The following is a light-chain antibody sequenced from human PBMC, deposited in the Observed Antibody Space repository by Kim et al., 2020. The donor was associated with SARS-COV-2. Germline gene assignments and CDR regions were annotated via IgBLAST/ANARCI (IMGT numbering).Light chain of an antibody. CDR2: EVS. Sequence: GQSITTSCTGTSRGVSGYNYVSWYQQHAGKAPKRMIYEVSKRSSGVSHRFSGSKSGNTASLTISGLQAEDEADYYCSSYTSSSTLVFGGGTKLTVL. CDR3: SSYTSSSTLV. CDR1: SRGVSGYNY. V-gene: IGLV2-14*01. J-gene: IGLJ3*02.